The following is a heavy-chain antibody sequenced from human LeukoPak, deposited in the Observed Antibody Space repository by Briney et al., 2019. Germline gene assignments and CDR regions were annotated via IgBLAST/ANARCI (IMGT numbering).Heavy chain of an antibody. V-gene: IGHV7-4-1*02. CDR3: AREVLRFDY. CDR1: GYTFTSYA. J-gene: IGHJ4*02. CDR2: INAKTGNP. Sequence: ASVKVSCKASGYTFTSYAMNWVRQAPRQGLEWVGWINAKTGNPTYAQGFTGRFVFSLDTSVSTAYLQISSLKAEDTAVYYCAREVLRFDYWGQGTLVTVSS.